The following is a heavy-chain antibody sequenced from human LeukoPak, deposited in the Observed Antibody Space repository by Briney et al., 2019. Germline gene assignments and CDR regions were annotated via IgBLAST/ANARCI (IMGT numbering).Heavy chain of an antibody. D-gene: IGHD3-10*01. CDR3: ARGGLYYGSGSLAPDNWFDP. V-gene: IGHV4-34*01. CDR1: GGSFSGYY. CDR2: INHSGST. Sequence: PSETLSLTCAVYGGSFSGYYWSWIRQPPGKGLEWIGEINHSGSTNYNPSLKSRVTISVDTSKNQFSLKLSSVTAADTAVYYCARGGLYYGSGSLAPDNWFDPWGQGTLVTVSS. J-gene: IGHJ5*02.